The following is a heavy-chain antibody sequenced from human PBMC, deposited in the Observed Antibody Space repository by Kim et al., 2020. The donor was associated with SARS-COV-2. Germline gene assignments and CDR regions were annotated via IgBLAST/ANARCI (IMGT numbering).Heavy chain of an antibody. V-gene: IGHV1-3*01. D-gene: IGHD2-21*01. Sequence: ASVKVSCKASGYTFTCYGVHWVRQAPGQRLEWMGWINAGNGDTKYSQKFQGRVTITRDTSASTAYMELSSLRSEDTAVYYCATDKTPLAYCGGDCKTPLDYWGQGTLVTVSS. CDR1: GYTFTCYG. CDR2: INAGNGDT. J-gene: IGHJ4*02. CDR3: ATDKTPLAYCGGDCKTPLDY.